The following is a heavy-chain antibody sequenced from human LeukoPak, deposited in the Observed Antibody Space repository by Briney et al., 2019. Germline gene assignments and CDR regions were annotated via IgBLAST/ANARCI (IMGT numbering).Heavy chain of an antibody. J-gene: IGHJ3*02. V-gene: IGHV5-51*01. CDR2: IYPGDSDT. CDR3: ARHYYCSSTSCYGLNAFDI. CDR1: GYSFTSYW. Sequence: GESLKISCNGSGYSFTSYWIGWVRQMPGKGLEWMGIIYPGDSDTRYSPSFQGQVTISADKSISTAYLQWSSLKASDTAMYYCARHYYCSSTSCYGLNAFDIWGQGTMVTVSS. D-gene: IGHD2-2*01.